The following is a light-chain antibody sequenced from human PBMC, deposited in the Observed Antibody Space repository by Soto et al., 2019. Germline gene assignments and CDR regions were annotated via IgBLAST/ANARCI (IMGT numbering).Light chain of an antibody. J-gene: IGLJ1*01. Sequence: QSVLTQPPSASGTPGQRVTISCSGSSSNIGDNPVNWYQQVPGAAPKLLIYINVQRPSGVPDRFSGSKSGTSGSLAISGLQPEDEADYYCAAWDDSLNALFGTGTKLTVL. CDR1: SSNIGDNP. V-gene: IGLV1-44*01. CDR3: AAWDDSLNAL. CDR2: INV.